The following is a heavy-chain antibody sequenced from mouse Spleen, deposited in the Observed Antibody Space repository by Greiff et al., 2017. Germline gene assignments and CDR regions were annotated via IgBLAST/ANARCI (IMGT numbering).Heavy chain of an antibody. CDR1: GFTFSSYY. CDR3: ARCQGYPFFDY. CDR2: ISSGGGST. V-gene: IGHV5-9*03. Sequence: DVMLVESGGGLVKLGGSLKLSCAASGFTFSSYYMSWVRQTPEKRLEWVATISSGGGSTYYPDSVKGRFTISRDNAKNTLYLQMSSLNSEDTAVYYCARCQGYPFFDYWGQGTTLTVSS. J-gene: IGHJ2*01.